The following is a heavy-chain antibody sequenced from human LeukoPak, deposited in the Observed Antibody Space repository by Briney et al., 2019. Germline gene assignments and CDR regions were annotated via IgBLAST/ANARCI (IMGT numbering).Heavy chain of an antibody. V-gene: IGHV4-39*01. D-gene: IGHD3-10*01. Sequence: PSETLSLTCTVSGGSISSSSYYWGWIRQPPGKGLEWIGTIHYRGNTYYNPSLKGRVAISVDTSKNQFSLKLSSVTAADTAVYHCARNRYYYGSRNYGVPNWFDPWGQGTLVTVSS. CDR1: GGSISSSSYY. J-gene: IGHJ5*02. CDR3: ARNRYYYGSRNYGVPNWFDP. CDR2: IHYRGNT.